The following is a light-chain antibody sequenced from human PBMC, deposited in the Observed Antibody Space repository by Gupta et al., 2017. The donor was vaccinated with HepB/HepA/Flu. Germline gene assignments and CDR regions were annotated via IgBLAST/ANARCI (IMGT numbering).Light chain of an antibody. V-gene: IGLV2-11*01. CDR3: RAYAGTIYV. J-gene: IGLJ1*01. Sequence: QSALTQPRSVSGSPGQSVTISCTGTSSDVGRYTRVSWYQQPPATAPKLMIYEVSNRPSGVPDRFSGSKSGNTATLTISGLQAEDDDYYYSRAYAGTIYVFGTGTTVTVL. CDR2: EVS. CDR1: SSDVGRYTR.